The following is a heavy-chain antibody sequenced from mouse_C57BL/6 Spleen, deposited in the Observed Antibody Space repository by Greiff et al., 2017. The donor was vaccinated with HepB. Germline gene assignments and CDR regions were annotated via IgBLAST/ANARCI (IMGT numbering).Heavy chain of an antibody. CDR2: IRSKSNNYAT. CDR1: GFSFNTYA. CDR3: VRHDYGNG. V-gene: IGHV10-1*01. Sequence: EVKVVESGGGLVQPKGSLKLSCAASGFSFNTYAMNWVRQAPGKGLEWVARIRSKSNNYATYYADSVKDRFTISRDDSETMLYLQMNNLKTEDTAMYYCVRHDYGNGWGQGTLVTVSA. J-gene: IGHJ3*01. D-gene: IGHD2-1*01.